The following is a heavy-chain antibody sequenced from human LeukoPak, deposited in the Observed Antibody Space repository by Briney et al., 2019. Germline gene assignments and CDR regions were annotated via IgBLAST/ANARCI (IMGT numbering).Heavy chain of an antibody. J-gene: IGHJ4*02. CDR3: ARDLRGGHYYDSSGYYYDGYYFDY. CDR2: ISAYNGNT. D-gene: IGHD3-22*01. CDR1: GYTFTSYG. V-gene: IGHV1-18*01. Sequence: ASVKVSCKASGYTFTSYGISWVRQAPGQGLEWMGWISAYNGNTNYAQKLQGRVTMTTDTSTSTAYMELRSLRSDDTAVYYCARDLRGGHYYDSSGYYYDGYYFDYWGQGTLVTVSS.